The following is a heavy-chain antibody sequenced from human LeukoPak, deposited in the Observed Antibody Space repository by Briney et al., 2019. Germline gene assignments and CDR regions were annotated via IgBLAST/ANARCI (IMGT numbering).Heavy chain of an antibody. J-gene: IGHJ4*02. CDR1: GFTFGSYW. Sequence: PGGSLRLSCAVSGFTFGSYWMNWVRQAPGKGLEWVANIKQDGGAKYFVDSVKGRFTISRDNAKNSLYLQMNSLRAEDTAVYYCARGDFWSGYYPYFDYWGQGTLVTVSS. CDR2: IKQDGGAK. V-gene: IGHV3-7*01. D-gene: IGHD3-3*01. CDR3: ARGDFWSGYYPYFDY.